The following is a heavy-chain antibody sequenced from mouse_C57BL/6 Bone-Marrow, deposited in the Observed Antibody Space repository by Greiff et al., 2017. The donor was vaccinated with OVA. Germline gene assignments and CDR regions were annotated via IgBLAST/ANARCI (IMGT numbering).Heavy chain of an antibody. CDR3: AREGGTSPAWFAY. CDR2: IYPRSGNT. Sequence: QVQLQQSGAELARPGASVKLSCKASGYTFTSYGISWVKQRTGQGLEWIGEIYPRSGNTYYNEKFKGKATLNADKSSSTAYIELRSLTSEDSAVYFCAREGGTSPAWFAYWGQGTLVTVSA. J-gene: IGHJ3*01. D-gene: IGHD3-3*01. CDR1: GYTFTSYG. V-gene: IGHV1-81*01.